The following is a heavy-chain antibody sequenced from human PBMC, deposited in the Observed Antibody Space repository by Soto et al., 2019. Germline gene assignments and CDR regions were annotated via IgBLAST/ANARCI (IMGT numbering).Heavy chain of an antibody. CDR2: ISGSGGST. V-gene: IGHV3-23*01. CDR1: GFTFSSYA. D-gene: IGHD5-18*01. CDR3: AKDSPVTYYLDY. J-gene: IGHJ4*02. Sequence: PGRSLRLSCAASGFTFSSYAMSWVRQAPGKGLQCVSAISGSGGSTYYADSVKGRLTISRDNSKNTLYLQMNSLRAEDTAVYYCAKDSPVTYYLDYWGQGTLVSVSA.